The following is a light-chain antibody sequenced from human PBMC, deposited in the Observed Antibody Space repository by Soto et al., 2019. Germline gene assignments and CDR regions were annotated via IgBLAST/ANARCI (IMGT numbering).Light chain of an antibody. CDR2: EGS. CDR3: CSYAGISTNWV. V-gene: IGLV2-23*01. J-gene: IGLJ3*02. CDR1: TSDVGSYNL. Sequence: QSVLTQPASVSGSPGQSITISCTGTTSDVGSYNLVSWYQQHPGKAPKLMIYEGSKRPSGVSNRFSGSKSGNTASLTISGLQAEDEADYYCCSYAGISTNWVFGGGTKLTVL.